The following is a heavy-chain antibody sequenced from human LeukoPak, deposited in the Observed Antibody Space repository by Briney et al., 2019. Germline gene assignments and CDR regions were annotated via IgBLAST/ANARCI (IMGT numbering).Heavy chain of an antibody. V-gene: IGHV1-69*04. Sequence: SVKVSCKASGGTFSSYAISWVRQAPGQGLEWMGRIIPILGIANYAQKFQGRVTITADKSTSTAYMEPSSLRSGDTAVYYCARDNCGDYHDAFDIWGQGTMVTVSS. CDR2: IIPILGIA. D-gene: IGHD4-17*01. CDR3: ARDNCGDYHDAFDI. CDR1: GGTFSSYA. J-gene: IGHJ3*02.